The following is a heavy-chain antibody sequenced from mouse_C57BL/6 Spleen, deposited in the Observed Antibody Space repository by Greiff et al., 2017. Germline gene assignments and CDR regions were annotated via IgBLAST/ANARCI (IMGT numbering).Heavy chain of an antibody. V-gene: IGHV1-59*01. CDR2: IDPSDSYT. CDR3: ASPLYYYGSSHFDY. J-gene: IGHJ2*01. D-gene: IGHD1-1*01. Sequence: VQLQQPGAELVRPGTSVKLSCKASGYTFTSYWMHWVKQRPGQGLEWIGVIDPSDSYTNSNQKFKGKATLTVDTSSSTAYMQLSSLTSEDSAVYYCASPLYYYGSSHFDYWGQGTTLTVSS. CDR1: GYTFTSYW.